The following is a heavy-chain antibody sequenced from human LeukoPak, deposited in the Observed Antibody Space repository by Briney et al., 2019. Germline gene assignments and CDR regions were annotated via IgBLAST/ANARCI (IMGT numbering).Heavy chain of an antibody. CDR2: INPNRGGT. V-gene: IGHV1-2*06. D-gene: IGHD1-1*01. J-gene: IGHJ4*02. Sequence: ASVKVSCKPSGYIFTESYIHWVRQAPGQGLEWMGRINPNRGGTNYAQNFQGRVTMTRDTSITTAYMEVTRLTSDDTAVYYCARGTTEGDYWGQGTLVTVSS. CDR3: ARGTTEGDY. CDR1: GYIFTESY.